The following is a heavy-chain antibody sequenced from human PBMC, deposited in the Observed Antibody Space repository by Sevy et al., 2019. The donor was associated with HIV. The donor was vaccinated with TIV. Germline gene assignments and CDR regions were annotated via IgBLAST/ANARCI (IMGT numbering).Heavy chain of an antibody. V-gene: IGHV5-51*01. CDR2: IFPGDSGT. J-gene: IGHJ4*02. Sequence: GESLKISCKGHGYSFTSHWIGWVRQMPGKGLDLMGIIFPGDSGTRYSPSFQGEVTISADKSTSTAFLQWSSLKASDTAIYYCARSRSGYFDSSGYYINWGQGTLVTVSS. D-gene: IGHD3-22*01. CDR3: ARSRSGYFDSSGYYIN. CDR1: GYSFTSHW.